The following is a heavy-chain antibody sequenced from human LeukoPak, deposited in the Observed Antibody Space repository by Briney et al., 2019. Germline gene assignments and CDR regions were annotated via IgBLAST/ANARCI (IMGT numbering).Heavy chain of an antibody. V-gene: IGHV1-2*04. CDR1: GYTFTVYY. J-gene: IGHJ6*02. CDR2: INPNSGGT. Sequence: GASVTVSCTASGYTFTVYYMHWVRQAPGQGLEWMGWINPNSGGTNYAQKFQGWVTMTRDTSISTAYMELSRLRSDDTAVYYCARSQMDYYGMDVWGQGTTVTVSS. CDR3: ARSQMDYYGMDV. D-gene: IGHD2-8*01.